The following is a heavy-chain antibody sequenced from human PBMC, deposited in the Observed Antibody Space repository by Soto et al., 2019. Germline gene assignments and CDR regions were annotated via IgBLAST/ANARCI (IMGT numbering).Heavy chain of an antibody. CDR3: ARDPSKSDVPI. CDR1: GGSITIGGST. V-gene: IGHV4-31*03. J-gene: IGHJ4*02. CDR2: IYYSGST. Sequence: QVQLQESGPGLGKPPQTLPLTSPVPGGSITIGGSTWGWSRQPPGKGLEWIGYIYYSGSTYYNPSLKSRVTISVDTSKNQFSLKLSSVTAADTAVYYCARDPSKSDVPIWGQGTLVTVSS. D-gene: IGHD2-2*01.